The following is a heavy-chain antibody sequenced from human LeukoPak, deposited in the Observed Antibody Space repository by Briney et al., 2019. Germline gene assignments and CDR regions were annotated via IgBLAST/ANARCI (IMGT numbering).Heavy chain of an antibody. Sequence: SETPSLTCAVYGGSFSGYYWSWIRQPPGKGLEWIGEINHSGSTNYNPSLKSRVTISVDTSKNQFSLKLSSVTAADTAVYYCARPQLGYFDYWGQGTLVTVSS. V-gene: IGHV4-34*01. CDR2: INHSGST. D-gene: IGHD1-1*01. J-gene: IGHJ4*02. CDR1: GGSFSGYY. CDR3: ARPQLGYFDY.